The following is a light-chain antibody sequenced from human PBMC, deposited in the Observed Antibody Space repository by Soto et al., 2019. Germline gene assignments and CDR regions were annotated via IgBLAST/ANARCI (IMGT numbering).Light chain of an antibody. V-gene: IGKV3-20*01. CDR1: QSVSSSY. Sequence: EIVLTQSPGTLSLSPGERATLSCRASQSVSSSYLAWYQRKPGQAPRLLIYVASSRATGIPDRFSGRGSGTDFTLTIIRLEPEDLSVYYCQQYCSSLPWTFGQGTQVEIK. CDR3: QQYCSSLPWT. CDR2: VAS. J-gene: IGKJ1*01.